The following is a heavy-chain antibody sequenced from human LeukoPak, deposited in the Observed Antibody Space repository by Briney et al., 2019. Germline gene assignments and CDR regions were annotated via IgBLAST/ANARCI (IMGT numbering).Heavy chain of an antibody. D-gene: IGHD1-26*01. CDR1: GFTLRSYN. CDR2: VSTSSYYI. V-gene: IGHV3-21*01. CDR3: ARDASGSSTGLIDS. Sequence: PGGSLRLSCVASGFTLRSYNMNWVRQAPGKGLEWVSYVSTSSYYIYYADSVKGRFTISRDDAKNSLYLQMNSLRAEDTAIYYCARDASGSSTGLIDSWGQGTLVTVSS. J-gene: IGHJ4*02.